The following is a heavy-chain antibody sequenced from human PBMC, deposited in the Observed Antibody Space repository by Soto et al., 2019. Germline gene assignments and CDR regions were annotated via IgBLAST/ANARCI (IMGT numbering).Heavy chain of an antibody. V-gene: IGHV3-53*01. J-gene: IGHJ2*01. Sequence: EVQLVESGGGLIQPGGSLRLSCAASGFTVSSNYMSWVRQAPGKGLEWVSLIYSGGTTYYADSVKGRFTIARDNSKNTLYLQMIGVRAEDTAVYYCARQQVATPYWYFDLWGHGTLVTVSS. CDR2: IYSGGTT. CDR1: GFTVSSNY. D-gene: IGHD5-12*01. CDR3: ARQQVATPYWYFDL.